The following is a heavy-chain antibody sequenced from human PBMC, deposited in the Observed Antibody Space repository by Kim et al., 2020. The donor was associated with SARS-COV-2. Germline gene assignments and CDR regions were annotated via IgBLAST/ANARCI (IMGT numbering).Heavy chain of an antibody. Sequence: GGSLRLSCAASGFTFSGSAMHWVRQASGKGLEWVGRIRSKANSYATAYAASVKGRFTISRDDSKNTAYLQMNSLKTEDTAVYYCTTRDTVVTLWDYWGQGTLVTVSS. V-gene: IGHV3-73*01. D-gene: IGHD2-21*02. CDR3: TTRDTVVTLWDY. CDR1: GFTFSGSA. CDR2: IRSKANSYAT. J-gene: IGHJ4*02.